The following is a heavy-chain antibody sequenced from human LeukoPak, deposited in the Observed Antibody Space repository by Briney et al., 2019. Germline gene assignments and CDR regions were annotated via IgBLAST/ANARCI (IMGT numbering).Heavy chain of an antibody. CDR3: ARDWSL. CDR2: IRNDGSDK. CDR1: GFTFSVNG. J-gene: IGHJ4*02. Sequence: SGGSLRLSCAASGFTFSVNGMHWVRQAPGKGLEWVAFIRNDGSDKYYADSVKGRFSISRDNSKNTLYLQMNSLKPEDTAVYYCARDWSLWGQGTLVTVSS. V-gene: IGHV3-30*02.